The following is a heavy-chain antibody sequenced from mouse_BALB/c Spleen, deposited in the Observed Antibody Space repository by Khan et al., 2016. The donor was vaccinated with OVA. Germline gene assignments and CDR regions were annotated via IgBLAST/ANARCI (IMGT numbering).Heavy chain of an antibody. J-gene: IGHJ4*01. CDR1: GFSLTNYG. V-gene: IGHV2-6-1*01. D-gene: IGHD2-10*01. CDR3: ARQPYYHYYVMDY. CDR2: IWSDGTT. Sequence: VKLVESGPGLVAPSQSLSITCTISGFSLTNYGVHWVRQPPGKGLEWLVVIWSDGTTTYDSALKSRLTISKDNSKSQVFLKRDSLQTDDTAMYYCARQPYYHYYVMDYWGQGTSVTVSS.